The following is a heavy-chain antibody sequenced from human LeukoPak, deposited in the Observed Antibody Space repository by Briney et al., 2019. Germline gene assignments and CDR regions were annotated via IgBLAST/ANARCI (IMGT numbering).Heavy chain of an antibody. D-gene: IGHD3-22*01. CDR2: IYSGGGT. CDR3: ARELTTFYYDISGYYGHAFDI. V-gene: IGHV3-66*01. Sequence: GGSLRLSCAASGFTVNSNYMSWVRQAPGKGLEWVSVIYSGGGTYYADSVKGRFTISRDNSKNTLFLQMNSLRAEDTAVYYCARELTTFYYDISGYYGHAFDIWGQGTMVTVSS. J-gene: IGHJ3*02. CDR1: GFTVNSNY.